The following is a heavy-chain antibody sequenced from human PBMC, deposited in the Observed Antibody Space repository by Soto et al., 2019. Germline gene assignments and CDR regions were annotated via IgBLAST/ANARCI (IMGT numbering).Heavy chain of an antibody. J-gene: IGHJ6*02. CDR3: ARAPPVEYSSSASYYYYGMDV. D-gene: IGHD6-6*01. CDR2: ISSSGSTI. CDR1: GFTFSSYE. V-gene: IGHV3-48*03. Sequence: VGSLRLSCAASGFTFSSYEMNWVRQAPGKGLEWVSYISSSGSTIYYADSVKGRFTISRDNAKNSLYLQMNSLRAEDTAVYYCARAPPVEYSSSASYYYYGMDVWGQGTTVTVSS.